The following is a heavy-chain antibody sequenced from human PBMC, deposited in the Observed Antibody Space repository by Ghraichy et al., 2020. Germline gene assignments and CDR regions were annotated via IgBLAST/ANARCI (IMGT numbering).Heavy chain of an antibody. CDR2: IFPNDEE. D-gene: IGHD1-1*01. CDR1: GFSVKDGRVG. Sequence: SGPTLVKPTETLRLTCTVSGFSVKDGRVGVSWIRQPPGKALYWLGHIFPNDEESSSPSLRNRLTISKDTSQNQVVLTLTNVDPVDTATYHCARTDQDYYYMDVWGKGTTVTVSS. CDR3: ARTDQDYYYMDV. J-gene: IGHJ6*03. V-gene: IGHV2-26*01.